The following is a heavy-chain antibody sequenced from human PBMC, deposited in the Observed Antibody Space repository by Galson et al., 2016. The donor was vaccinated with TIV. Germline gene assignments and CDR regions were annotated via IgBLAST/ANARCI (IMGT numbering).Heavy chain of an antibody. Sequence: SVKVSCKASGVTFSSYAISWARQAAGQGLEWIGGIIPMFGTTNYAQKFQGRVTVTTDGPRTTVYMELSNLRSEDTAVYYCTSPPHYYESSGYWNDAFDIWGQGTMVTVSS. CDR3: TSPPHYYESSGYWNDAFDI. CDR1: GVTFSSYA. V-gene: IGHV1-69*05. J-gene: IGHJ3*02. D-gene: IGHD3-22*01. CDR2: IIPMFGTT.